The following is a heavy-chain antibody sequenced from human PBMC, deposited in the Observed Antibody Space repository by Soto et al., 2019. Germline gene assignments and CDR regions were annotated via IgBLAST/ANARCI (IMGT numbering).Heavy chain of an antibody. Sequence: EVQLLESGGGLVQPGGSLRLSCAASGLTFSSYVMSWVRQAPGKGLQWVSSISVSGGITYHADSVKGRLTISRDSSKNTLYLQMNTLRVEDTAVYYCAKGKSGIGYGAFDIWGQGTMVTVSS. V-gene: IGHV3-23*01. D-gene: IGHD2-15*01. J-gene: IGHJ3*02. CDR2: ISVSGGIT. CDR3: AKGKSGIGYGAFDI. CDR1: GLTFSSYV.